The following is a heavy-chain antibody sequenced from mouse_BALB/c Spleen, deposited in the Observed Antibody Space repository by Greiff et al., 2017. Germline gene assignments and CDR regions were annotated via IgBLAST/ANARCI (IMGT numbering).Heavy chain of an antibody. CDR3: ARQMGLPYYFDY. Sequence: EVQLVESGGDLVKPGGSLKLSCAASGFAFSSYDMSWVRQTPEKRLEWVAYISSGGGSTYYPDTVKGRFTISRDNAKNTLYLQMSSLKSEDTAMYYCARQMGLPYYFDYWGQGTTLTVSS. J-gene: IGHJ2*01. CDR2: ISSGGGST. D-gene: IGHD2-2*01. CDR1: GFAFSSYD. V-gene: IGHV5-12-1*01.